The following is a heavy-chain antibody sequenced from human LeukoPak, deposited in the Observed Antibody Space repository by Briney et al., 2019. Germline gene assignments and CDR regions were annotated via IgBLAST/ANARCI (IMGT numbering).Heavy chain of an antibody. D-gene: IGHD2-15*01. J-gene: IGHJ4*02. V-gene: IGHV3-7*01. CDR1: GFTFSNYW. Sequence: GGSLRLSCAASGFTFSNYWMSWVRQAPGKGLEWVANIKQGGSEKYYVDSVKGRFTISRDNAKSSLYLQMNSLGAEDTAVYSCARALIVVGSYFDYWGQGTPVTVSP. CDR3: ARALIVVGSYFDY. CDR2: IKQGGSEK.